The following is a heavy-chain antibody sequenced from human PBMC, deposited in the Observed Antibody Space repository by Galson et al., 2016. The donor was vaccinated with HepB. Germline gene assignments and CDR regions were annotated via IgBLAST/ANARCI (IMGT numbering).Heavy chain of an antibody. J-gene: IGHJ3*02. CDR1: GFTFRSYA. D-gene: IGHD3-22*01. Sequence: SLRLSCAASGFTFRSYAMRWVRQAPGKGLEWVFSISGSGGSSCSPDHVKGRFTMSRDNSKNTLYLQMNSLRVEDTAVYYCAKTYFFDSSGPYPGYGSFDIWGQGTLVAVSS. CDR2: ISGSGGSS. V-gene: IGHV3-23*01. CDR3: AKTYFFDSSGPYPGYGSFDI.